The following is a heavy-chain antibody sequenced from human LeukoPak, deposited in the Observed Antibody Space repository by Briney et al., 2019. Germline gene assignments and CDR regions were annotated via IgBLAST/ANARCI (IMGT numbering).Heavy chain of an antibody. J-gene: IGHJ4*02. CDR3: ARTVVNYFDY. V-gene: IGHV4-39*01. CDR1: GCSISSSSYY. CDR2: IYYSGST. Sequence: SETLSLTCTVSGCSISSSSYYWGWIRQPPGKGLEWIGSIYYSGSTYYNPSLKSRVTISVDTSKNQFSLKLSSVTAADTAVYYCARTVVNYFDYWGQGTLVTVSS.